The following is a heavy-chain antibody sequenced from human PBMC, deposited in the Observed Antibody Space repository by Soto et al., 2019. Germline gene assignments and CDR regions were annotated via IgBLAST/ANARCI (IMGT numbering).Heavy chain of an antibody. CDR2: IYYSGST. Sequence: SETLSLTCTVSGGSISSGGYYWSWIRQHPGKGLEWIGYIYYSGSTYYNPSLKSRVTISVDTSKNQFSLKLSSVTAADTAVYYCARGGYYYYYGMDVWGQGTTVTVSS. CDR3: ARGGYYYYYGMDV. V-gene: IGHV4-31*03. J-gene: IGHJ6*02. CDR1: GGSISSGGYY.